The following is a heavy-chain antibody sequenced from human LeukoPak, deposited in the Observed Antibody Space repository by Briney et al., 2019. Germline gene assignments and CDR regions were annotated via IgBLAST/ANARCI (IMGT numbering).Heavy chain of an antibody. D-gene: IGHD3-10*01. J-gene: IGHJ4*02. V-gene: IGHV3-7*03. Sequence: PGGSLRLSCAASGFTFSSFWMTWVRQAQGKGLEWVANIKEDGSQKYYVDSVRGRFTISRDNAKNSLFLQTNSLRVDDTAVYYCARDSGWFRFDYWGQGTLVTVSS. CDR1: GFTFSSFW. CDR3: ARDSGWFRFDY. CDR2: IKEDGSQK.